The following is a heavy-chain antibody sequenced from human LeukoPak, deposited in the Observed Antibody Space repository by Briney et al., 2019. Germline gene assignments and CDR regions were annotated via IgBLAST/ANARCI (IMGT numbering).Heavy chain of an antibody. D-gene: IGHD3-22*01. CDR2: ISSSSSSYI. CDR3: ARDTGDDSSGYCIDY. Sequence: GGSLRLSCAASGFTFSSYSMNWVRQAPGKGLEWVSSISSSSSSYIYYADSVKGRFTISRDNAKNSLYLQMNSLRAEDTAVYYCARDTGDDSSGYCIDYWGQGTLVTVSS. J-gene: IGHJ4*02. V-gene: IGHV3-21*01. CDR1: GFTFSSYS.